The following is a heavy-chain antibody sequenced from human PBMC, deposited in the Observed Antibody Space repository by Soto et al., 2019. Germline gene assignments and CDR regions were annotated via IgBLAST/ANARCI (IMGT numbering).Heavy chain of an antibody. V-gene: IGHV2-5*02. J-gene: IGHJ5*01. CDR2: IYWDDDK. D-gene: IGHD5-18*01. CDR3: AHFPGYTYGFVS. Sequence: QITLKESGPTLVTPTQTLTLTCTFSGFSLSTRGVGVGWIRQPPGKALDWLALIYWDDDKWYSPSLKSRLTITKDTSKNQVVLIMTNMDPMDTATYSGAHFPGYTYGFVSWGQGTLVTVSS. CDR1: GFSLSTRGVG.